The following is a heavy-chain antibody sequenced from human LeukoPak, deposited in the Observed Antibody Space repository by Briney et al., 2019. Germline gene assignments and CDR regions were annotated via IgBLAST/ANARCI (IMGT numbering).Heavy chain of an antibody. Sequence: GGSLRLSCAASGFTFSSYGMHWVRQAPGKGLEWVAVIWYDGSNKYYADSVKGRFTISRDNSKNTLYLQMNTLRVEDTAMYYCVRGVTIYDSSGYFDYWGQGTLVTVSS. CDR1: GFTFSSYG. J-gene: IGHJ4*02. D-gene: IGHD3-22*01. CDR3: VRGVTIYDSSGYFDY. V-gene: IGHV3-33*01. CDR2: IWYDGSNK.